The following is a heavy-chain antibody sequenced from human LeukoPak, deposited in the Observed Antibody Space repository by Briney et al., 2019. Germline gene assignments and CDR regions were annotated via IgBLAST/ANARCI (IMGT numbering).Heavy chain of an antibody. Sequence: GGSLRLSCAVSGFTFSSYALHWVRQAPGKGLEWVAVISYDGSNKYYADSVKGRFTISRDNSKNTLYLQMNSLRAEDTAVYYCAKTIVGAAWFDPWGQGTLVTVSS. J-gene: IGHJ5*02. CDR3: AKTIVGAAWFDP. D-gene: IGHD1-26*01. V-gene: IGHV3-30*18. CDR1: GFTFSSYA. CDR2: ISYDGSNK.